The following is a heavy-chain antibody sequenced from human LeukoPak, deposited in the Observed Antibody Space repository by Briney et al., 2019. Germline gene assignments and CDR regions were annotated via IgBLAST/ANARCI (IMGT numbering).Heavy chain of an antibody. CDR2: INPSGGST. J-gene: IGHJ3*02. D-gene: IGHD5-18*01. CDR1: GYTFTSYY. V-gene: IGHV1-46*01. Sequence: GASVKVSCKASGYTFTSYYMHWVRQAPGQGLEWMGIINPSGGSTSYAQKFQGRVTMTRDMSTSTVYMELSSLRSEDTAVYYCAKTNVDTAMADAFDIWGQGTMVTVSS. CDR3: AKTNVDTAMADAFDI.